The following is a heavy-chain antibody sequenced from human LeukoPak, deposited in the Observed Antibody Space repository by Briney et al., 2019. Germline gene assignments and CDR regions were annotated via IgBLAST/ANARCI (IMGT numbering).Heavy chain of an antibody. D-gene: IGHD2-15*01. CDR3: ARFGYVAAVDV. Sequence: GWSVRLSCAASGFPFSDYWMTWVRPAPGTGLEWVANINPAGSETYYVDPVKGRFSISRDNAKNLVYLQMNSLRAEDTAVYHCARFGYVAAVDVWGQGTPVTVSS. J-gene: IGHJ4*02. CDR2: INPAGSET. CDR1: GFPFSDYW. V-gene: IGHV3-7*01.